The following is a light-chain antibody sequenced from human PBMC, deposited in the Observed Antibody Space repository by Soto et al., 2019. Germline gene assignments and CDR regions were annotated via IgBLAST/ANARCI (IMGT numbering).Light chain of an antibody. V-gene: IGLV1-51*01. J-gene: IGLJ3*02. CDR3: GTWESSRNWV. CDR1: SSNIENNY. CDR2: DNL. Sequence: QSVLTQSPSVSAAPGQTVSISCSGTSSNIENNYVSWYQVLPKTAPTLLIYDNLKRPSGIPDRFSGSKSGTSATLVITGLQTGDEADYYCGTWESSRNWVFGGGTKLTVL.